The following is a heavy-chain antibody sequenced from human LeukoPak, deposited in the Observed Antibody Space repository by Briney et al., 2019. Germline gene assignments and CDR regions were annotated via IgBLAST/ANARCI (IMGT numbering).Heavy chain of an antibody. CDR2: ISGTGDTT. D-gene: IGHD2-21*02. V-gene: IGHV3-23*01. CDR3: VKAHCTTTDCHGGAFDI. J-gene: IGHJ3*02. CDR1: GFTFNTYA. Sequence: QPGGSLRLSCAASGFTFNTYAMSWVRQAPGKGLQWVSAISGTGDTTYFADSVKGRFTISRDSSESTLYLQMNSLRVEDTAAYYCVKAHCTTTDCHGGAFDIWGQGTMVTVSS.